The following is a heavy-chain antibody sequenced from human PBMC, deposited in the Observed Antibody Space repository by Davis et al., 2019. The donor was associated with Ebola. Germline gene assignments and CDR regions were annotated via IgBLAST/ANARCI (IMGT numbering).Heavy chain of an antibody. V-gene: IGHV5-51*01. CDR2: IYPGGSDT. Sequence: GGSLRLSCKGSGYSFTSYWIGWVRQMPGKGLEWMGIIYPGGSDTRYSPSFQGQVTISADKSISTAYLQWSSLKASDTAMYYCARRVVVATLAFDIWGQGTMVTVSS. CDR1: GYSFTSYW. J-gene: IGHJ3*02. D-gene: IGHD2-15*01. CDR3: ARRVVVATLAFDI.